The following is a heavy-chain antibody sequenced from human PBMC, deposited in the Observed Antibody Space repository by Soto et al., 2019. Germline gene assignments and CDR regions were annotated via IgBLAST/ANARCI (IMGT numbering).Heavy chain of an antibody. CDR3: ARAYPFRYCSGGSCYYFQH. CDR2: ISSSSSYI. CDR1: GFTFSSYS. V-gene: IGHV3-21*01. D-gene: IGHD2-15*01. J-gene: IGHJ1*01. Sequence: GGSLRLSCAASGFTFSSYSMNWVRQAPGKGLEWVSSISSSSSYIYYADSVKGRFTISRDNAKNSLYLQMNSLRAEDTAVYYCARAYPFRYCSGGSCYYFQHWGQGTLVTVSS.